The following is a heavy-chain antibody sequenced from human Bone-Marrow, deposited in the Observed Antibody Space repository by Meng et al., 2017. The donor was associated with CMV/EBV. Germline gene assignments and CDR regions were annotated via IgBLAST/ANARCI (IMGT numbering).Heavy chain of an antibody. Sequence: GESLKISCAASGFTFSSYDMHWVRQATREGLEWVSGIATAGDTYYPGSVKGRFTISRENAKNSLYLQMNSLRAGDTAVYYCARYCSSTSCPSGYYYYYYGMDVWGQGTTVTVSS. D-gene: IGHD2-2*01. J-gene: IGHJ6*02. CDR2: IATAGDT. V-gene: IGHV3-13*01. CDR3: ARYCSSTSCPSGYYYYYYGMDV. CDR1: GFTFSSYD.